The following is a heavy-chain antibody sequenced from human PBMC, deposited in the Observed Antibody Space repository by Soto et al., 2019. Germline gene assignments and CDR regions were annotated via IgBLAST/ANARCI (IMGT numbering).Heavy chain of an antibody. CDR3: ARSLLWFGELSVY. Sequence: QVQLQQWGAGLLKPSETLSLTCAVYGGSFSGYYWSWIRQPPGKGLEWIGEINHSGSTNYNPSLKSRVTISVDTSKNQFSLKLSSVTAADTAVYYCARSLLWFGELSVYWGQGTLVTVSS. CDR1: GGSFSGYY. CDR2: INHSGST. V-gene: IGHV4-34*01. D-gene: IGHD3-10*01. J-gene: IGHJ4*02.